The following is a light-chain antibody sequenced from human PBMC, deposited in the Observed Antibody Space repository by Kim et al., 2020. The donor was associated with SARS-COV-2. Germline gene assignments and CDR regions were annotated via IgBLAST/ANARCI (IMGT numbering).Light chain of an antibody. Sequence: YELTQPSSVSVSPGQTARITCSGDILAKKSARWFQQKPGQAPVLVIYKDTERPSGFPERFSGSSSGTTVTLTISGAQVEDEADYFCSSAADNNWVFGGGTQLTVL. CDR3: SSAADNNWV. V-gene: IGLV3-27*01. CDR2: KDT. J-gene: IGLJ3*02. CDR1: ILAKKS.